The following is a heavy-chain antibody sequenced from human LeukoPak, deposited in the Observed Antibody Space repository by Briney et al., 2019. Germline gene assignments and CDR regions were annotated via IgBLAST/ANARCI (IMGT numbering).Heavy chain of an antibody. V-gene: IGHV3-33*06. CDR3: AKDRVVAATLGYFDY. CDR2: KWNDGSNK. J-gene: IGHJ4*02. CDR1: GFTFSSYG. D-gene: IGHD2-15*01. Sequence: GGSLRLSCAASGFTFSSYGMHWVRQAPGKGLEWVAVKWNDGSNKYYADSVKGRFTISRDNSKNTLYLQMNSLRAEDTAVYYCAKDRVVAATLGYFDYWGQGTMVTVSS.